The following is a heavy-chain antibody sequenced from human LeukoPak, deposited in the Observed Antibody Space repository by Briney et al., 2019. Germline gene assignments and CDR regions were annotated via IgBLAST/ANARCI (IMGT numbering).Heavy chain of an antibody. CDR2: IWSDGSDK. V-gene: IGHV3-33*01. CDR3: ARVYNTNYAYFDY. CDR1: GFTFSSYG. J-gene: IGHJ4*02. D-gene: IGHD5-24*01. Sequence: GGSLRLPCAASGFTFSSYGMHWVRQAPGKGLEWVAVIWSDGSDKYYADSVKGRFTISRDNSKNTLYLQMNSLRAEDTAVYYCARVYNTNYAYFDYWGQGTLVTVSS.